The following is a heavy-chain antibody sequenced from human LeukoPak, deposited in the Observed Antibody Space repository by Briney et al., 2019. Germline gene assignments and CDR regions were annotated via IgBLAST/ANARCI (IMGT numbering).Heavy chain of an antibody. Sequence: APVKVSCKASGGTFSSYAISWVRQAPGQGLEWMGGIIPIFGTANYAQKFQGRVTITADESTSTAYMELSSLRSEDTAVYYCARDRVGYYYDSSGWNAFDIWGQGTMVTVSS. CDR2: IIPIFGTA. V-gene: IGHV1-69*13. J-gene: IGHJ3*02. CDR1: GGTFSSYA. D-gene: IGHD3-22*01. CDR3: ARDRVGYYYDSSGWNAFDI.